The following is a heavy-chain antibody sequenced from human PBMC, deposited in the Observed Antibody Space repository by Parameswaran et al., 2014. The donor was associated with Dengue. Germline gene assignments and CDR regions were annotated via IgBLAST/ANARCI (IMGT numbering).Heavy chain of an antibody. J-gene: IGHJ6*03. V-gene: IGHV5-51*01. CDR3: ARQGGGPMFAVNGDHYFYMDV. CDR2: IYPADSDT. D-gene: IGHD6-19*01. Sequence: VRQAPGKGLEWMGVIYPADSDTRYSPSFQGQVTISADKSTNTAYLQWSSLEASDTAIYYCARQGGGPMFAVNGDHYFYMDVWGKGTTVTVSS.